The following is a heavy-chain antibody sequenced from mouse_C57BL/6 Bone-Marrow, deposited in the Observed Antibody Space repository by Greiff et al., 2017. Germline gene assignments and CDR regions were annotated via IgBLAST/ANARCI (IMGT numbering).Heavy chain of an antibody. Sequence: VQLQQPGAELVKPGASVKMSCKASGYTFTSYWITWVKQRPGQGLEWIGDIYPGSGSTNYNEKFKSKATLTVDISSSTAYMQLSSLTSEDSAVYYCARPPFAYWGQGTLVTVSA. J-gene: IGHJ3*01. CDR2: IYPGSGST. V-gene: IGHV1-55*01. CDR3: ARPPFAY. CDR1: GYTFTSYW.